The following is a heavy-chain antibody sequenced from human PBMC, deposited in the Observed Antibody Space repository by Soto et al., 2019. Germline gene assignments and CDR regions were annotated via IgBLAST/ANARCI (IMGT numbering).Heavy chain of an antibody. V-gene: IGHV3-30-3*01. Sequence: QVHLLESGGGVVQPGRSLRLSCAASGFTSSSYALHWVRQAPGRGLEWVAVISSDGNNQYYVDSVKGRFTISRDNSKNTLYLQINSLTTEDTAVYYCARDSRSVFWSGYSHIDDWGHGNLVTVSS. CDR2: ISSDGNNQ. CDR3: ARDSRSVFWSGYSHIDD. CDR1: GFTSSSYA. D-gene: IGHD3-3*01. J-gene: IGHJ4*01.